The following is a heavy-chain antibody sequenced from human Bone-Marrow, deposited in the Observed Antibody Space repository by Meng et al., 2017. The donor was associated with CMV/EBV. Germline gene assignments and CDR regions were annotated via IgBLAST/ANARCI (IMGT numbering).Heavy chain of an antibody. CDR1: GFTFSSYW. Sequence: GESLKISCAASGFTFSSYWMSWVRQAPGKGLEWVANIKQDGSEKYYVDSVKGRFTISRDNAKNSLYLQMNSLRAEDTAVYYCARERNVVVVAKDFRKPQPIEPIDYWGQGTLVTVSS. CDR2: IKQDGSEK. D-gene: IGHD2-15*01. J-gene: IGHJ4*02. CDR3: ARERNVVVVAKDFRKPQPIEPIDY. V-gene: IGHV3-7*01.